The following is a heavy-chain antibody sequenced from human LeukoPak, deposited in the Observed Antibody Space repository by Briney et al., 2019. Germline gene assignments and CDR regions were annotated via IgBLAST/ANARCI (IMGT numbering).Heavy chain of an antibody. CDR3: AKPRGSGSYSEPLDY. V-gene: IGHV3-9*03. D-gene: IGHD3-10*01. CDR1: GFTFSTYA. CDR2: ITWNSDRI. Sequence: GGSLRLSCAASGFTFSTYAMHWVRQAPGKGLEWVSGITWNSDRIGYADSVKGRFTISRDNAKNSLFLQMNSLRAEDMGLYYCAKPRGSGSYSEPLDYWGQGTLVTVSS. J-gene: IGHJ4*02.